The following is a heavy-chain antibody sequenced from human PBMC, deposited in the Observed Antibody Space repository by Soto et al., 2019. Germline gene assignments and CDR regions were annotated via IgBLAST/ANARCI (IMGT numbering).Heavy chain of an antibody. J-gene: IGHJ3*02. Sequence: PGGSLRLSCAASGFTFNDYAMSWVRQAPGKGLEWVSAITGSGGSTYYADSVKGRFTISRDNSKNTLSLQMNSLRAEDTAVYYCATDPSLRSHAFDICGRWTLVTVS. V-gene: IGHV3-23*01. CDR2: ITGSGGST. CDR1: GFTFNDYA. CDR3: ATDPSLRSHAFDI.